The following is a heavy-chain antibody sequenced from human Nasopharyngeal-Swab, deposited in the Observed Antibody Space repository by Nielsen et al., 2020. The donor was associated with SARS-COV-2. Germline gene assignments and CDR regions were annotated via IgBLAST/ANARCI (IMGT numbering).Heavy chain of an antibody. J-gene: IGHJ3*02. D-gene: IGHD3-22*01. CDR3: AKDSIRYYYDASGAFDI. V-gene: IGHV3-21*04. Sequence: WIRQPPGKGMEWVSSISSSSYIYYADSVKGRFTISRDNAKNSLYLQMNSLRAEDTAVYYCAKDSIRYYYDASGAFDIWGQGTMVTVSS. CDR2: ISSSSYI.